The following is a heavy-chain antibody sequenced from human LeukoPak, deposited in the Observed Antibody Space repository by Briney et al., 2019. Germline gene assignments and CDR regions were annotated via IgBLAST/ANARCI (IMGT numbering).Heavy chain of an antibody. CDR1: GFTFSSYG. V-gene: IGHV3-30*02. CDR3: AKQQSWDHYGGYDLDY. Sequence: GGSLRLSCAASGFTFSSYGMHWVRQAPGKGLEWVAFIRYDGSNKYYADSVKGRFTISRDNSKNTLYLQMNSLRAEDAAVYYCAKQQSWDHYGGYDLDYWGQGTLVTVSS. D-gene: IGHD5-12*01. J-gene: IGHJ4*02. CDR2: IRYDGSNK.